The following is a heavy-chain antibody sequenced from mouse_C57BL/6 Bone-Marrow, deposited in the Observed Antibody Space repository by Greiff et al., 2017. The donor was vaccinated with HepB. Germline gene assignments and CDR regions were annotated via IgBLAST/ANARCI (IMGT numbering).Heavy chain of an antibody. J-gene: IGHJ2*01. Sequence: QVQLQQPGAELVKPGASVKLSCKASGYTFTSYWMQWVKQRPGQGLEWIGEIDPSDSYTNYNQKFKGKATLTVDTSSSTAYMQLSSLTSEDSAVYYCARTGNYYGSEYFDYWGQGTTLTVSS. CDR3: ARTGNYYGSEYFDY. CDR2: IDPSDSYT. CDR1: GYTFTSYW. D-gene: IGHD1-1*01. V-gene: IGHV1-50*01.